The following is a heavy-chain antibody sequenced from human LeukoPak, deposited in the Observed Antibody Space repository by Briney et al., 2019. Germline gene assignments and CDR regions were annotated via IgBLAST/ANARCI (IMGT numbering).Heavy chain of an antibody. CDR2: ISSSGSTI. CDR3: ARYYYDSSGYYYFDY. Sequence: GGSLRLSCVASGFTFSDYYMSWIRQAPGKGLEWVSYISSSGSTIYYADSVKGRFTISRDNAKNSLYLQMNSLRAEDTAVYYCARYYYDSSGYYYFDYWGQGTLVTVSS. CDR1: GFTFSDYY. V-gene: IGHV3-11*01. J-gene: IGHJ4*02. D-gene: IGHD3-22*01.